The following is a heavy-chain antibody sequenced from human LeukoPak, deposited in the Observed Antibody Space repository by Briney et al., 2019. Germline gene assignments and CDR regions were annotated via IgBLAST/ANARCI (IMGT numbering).Heavy chain of an antibody. V-gene: IGHV3-21*01. CDR3: ARDRRTVTTCDY. D-gene: IGHD4-17*01. CDR1: GFTFSSYT. Sequence: NSGGSLRLSCAASGFTFSSYTMNWVRQAPGEGLEWVSSISSSSSYIYYADSVKGRFTISRDNAKNSLYLQMNSLRAEDTAVYFWARDRRTVTTCDYWGQGTLVTVSS. J-gene: IGHJ4*02. CDR2: ISSSSSYI.